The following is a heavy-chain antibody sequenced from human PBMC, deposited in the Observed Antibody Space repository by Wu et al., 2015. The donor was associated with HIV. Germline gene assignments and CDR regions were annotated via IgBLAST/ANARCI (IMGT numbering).Heavy chain of an antibody. Sequence: QVQLVQSGAEVKKPGASVKVSCKASGYTFTSYGISWVRQAPGQGLEWMGWISAYNGNTNYAQKLQGRVTMTTDTSTSTAYMELRSLRSDDTAVYYCARTSGRRGPEWIQLWNARLVPTPWGQGTLGHRLL. CDR1: GYTFTSYG. J-gene: IGHJ5*02. CDR2: ISAYNGNT. V-gene: IGHV1-18*01. D-gene: IGHD5-18*01. CDR3: ARTSGRRGPEWIQLWNARLVPTP.